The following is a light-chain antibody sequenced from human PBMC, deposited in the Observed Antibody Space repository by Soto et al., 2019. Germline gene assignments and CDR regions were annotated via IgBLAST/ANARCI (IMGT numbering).Light chain of an antibody. CDR3: QQRSNWPPVT. V-gene: IGKV3-11*01. J-gene: IGKJ4*01. CDR1: QSVKTS. Sequence: EILLSQSPGVLSLSPGQRATLTCRASQSVKTSLAWYQQKPGQPPRLLTYDASNRATGIPARFSGSGSGTDFSLTISGLEPEDVAVYFCQQRSNWPPVTFGGGTKVQI. CDR2: DAS.